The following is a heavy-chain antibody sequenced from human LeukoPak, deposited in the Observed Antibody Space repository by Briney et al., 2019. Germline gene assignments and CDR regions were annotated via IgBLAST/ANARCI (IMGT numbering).Heavy chain of an antibody. CDR2: ISGSGGST. CDR3: AKCYDFWSGCWFDP. Sequence: GGSLRLSCTASRFYFSTYAMSWVRQAPGKGLEWVSAISGSGGSTYYADSVKGRFTISRDNSKNTLYLQMNSLRAEDTAVYYCAKCYDFWSGCWFDPWGQGTLVTVSS. V-gene: IGHV3-23*01. J-gene: IGHJ5*02. D-gene: IGHD3-3*01. CDR1: RFYFSTYA.